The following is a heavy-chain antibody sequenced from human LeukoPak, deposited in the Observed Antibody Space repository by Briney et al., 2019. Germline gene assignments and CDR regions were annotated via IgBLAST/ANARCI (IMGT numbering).Heavy chain of an antibody. D-gene: IGHD3-22*01. CDR2: IYFSGST. CDR1: GASMTSSNYY. Sequence: SETLSLTCTVSGASMTSSNYYWGWIRQPPGKGLEWIGSIYFSGSTYYNPSLKSRVTISVDTSKNQFSLKLSSVTAADTALYYCARDGQSYGSGYSFDIWGQGTMLTVSS. V-gene: IGHV4-39*07. CDR3: ARDGQSYGSGYSFDI. J-gene: IGHJ3*02.